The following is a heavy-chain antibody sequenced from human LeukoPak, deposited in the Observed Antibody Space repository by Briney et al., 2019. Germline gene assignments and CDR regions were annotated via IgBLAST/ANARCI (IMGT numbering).Heavy chain of an antibody. V-gene: IGHV4-61*02. J-gene: IGHJ6*03. CDR2: IYTSGST. CDR1: GGSISSGSYY. Sequence: PSQTLSLTCTVSGGSISSGSYYWSWIRQPAGKGLEWIGRIYTSGSTNYNPSLKSRVTISVDTSKNQFSLKLSSVTAADTAVYYCARENGLVAAADYYYMDVWGKGTTVTVSS. CDR3: ARENGLVAAADYYYMDV. D-gene: IGHD6-13*01.